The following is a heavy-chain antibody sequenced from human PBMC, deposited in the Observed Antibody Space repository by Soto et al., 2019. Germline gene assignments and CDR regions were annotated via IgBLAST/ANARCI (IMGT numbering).Heavy chain of an antibody. CDR3: ARGGVPVALGGGIAVAGPVFDY. CDR1: GYTFTSYG. CDR2: INPNSGGT. J-gene: IGHJ4*02. Sequence: ASVKVSCKASGYTFTSYGISWVRQAPGQGLEWMGWINPNSGGTNYAQKFQGWVTMTRDTSISTAYMELSRLRSDDTAVYYCARGGVPVALGGGIAVAGPVFDYWGQGTLVTAPQ. D-gene: IGHD6-19*01. V-gene: IGHV1-2*04.